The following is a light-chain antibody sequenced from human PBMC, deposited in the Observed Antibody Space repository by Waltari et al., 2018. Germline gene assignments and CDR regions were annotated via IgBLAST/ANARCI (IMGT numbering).Light chain of an antibody. J-gene: IGLJ2*01. CDR3: QAWDGSTVL. Sequence: SYDLTQPPSVSVSPGQTANIICSGDKLGLNYGWWYQQKPGRSPRLVIYQTNKRPSGIPERFSGSNSGNAATLTISGTQAMDEADYFCQAWDGSTVLFGGGTKLTVL. CDR2: QTN. CDR1: KLGLNY. V-gene: IGLV3-1*01.